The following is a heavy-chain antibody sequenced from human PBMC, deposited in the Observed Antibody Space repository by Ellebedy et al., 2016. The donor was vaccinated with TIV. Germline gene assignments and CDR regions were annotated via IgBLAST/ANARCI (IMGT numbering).Heavy chain of an antibody. D-gene: IGHD3-3*01. Sequence: MPSETLSLTCTVSGGSISSGGYYWSWIRQHPGKGLEWIGYIYYSGSTYYNPSLKSRVTISVDTSKNQFSLKLSSVTAADTAVYYCARLHYPPDFWSGYYYYYGMDVWGQGTTVTVSS. CDR3: ARLHYPPDFWSGYYYYYGMDV. J-gene: IGHJ6*02. CDR1: GGSISSGGYY. CDR2: IYYSGST. V-gene: IGHV4-31*03.